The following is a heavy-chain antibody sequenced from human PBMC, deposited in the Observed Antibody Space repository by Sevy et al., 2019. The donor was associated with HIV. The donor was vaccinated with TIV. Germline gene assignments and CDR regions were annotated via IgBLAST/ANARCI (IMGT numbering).Heavy chain of an antibody. CDR2: IYHTGST. D-gene: IGHD3-22*01. V-gene: IGHV4-4*02. Sequence: SETLSLTCAVSGGSIRNGHWWNWVRQPPGKGLEWIGEIYHTGSTNYNPSLKSRVTITLDKSMNQFSLIVTSVAAADTAVYYCARGGYYYVNSHFYPLDVWGQGTLVTVSS. CDR1: GGSIRNGHW. CDR3: ARGGYYYVNSHFYPLDV. J-gene: IGHJ4*02.